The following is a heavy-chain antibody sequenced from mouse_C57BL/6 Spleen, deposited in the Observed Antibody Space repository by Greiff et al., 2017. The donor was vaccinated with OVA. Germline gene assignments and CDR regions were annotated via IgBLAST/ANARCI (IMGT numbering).Heavy chain of an antibody. J-gene: IGHJ2*01. CDR3: ARDYGSSYPFDY. CDR1: GYTFTDYY. D-gene: IGHD1-1*01. CDR2: IYPGSGNT. V-gene: IGHV1-76*01. Sequence: VQLQQSGAELVRPGASVKLSCKASGYTFTDYYINWMKQRPGQGLEWIARIYPGSGNTYYNEKFKGKATLTAEKSSSTAYMQLSSLTSEDSAVYFCARDYGSSYPFDYWGQGTTLTVSS.